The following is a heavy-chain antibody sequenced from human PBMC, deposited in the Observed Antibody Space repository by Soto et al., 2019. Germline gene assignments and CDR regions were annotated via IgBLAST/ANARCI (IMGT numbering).Heavy chain of an antibody. Sequence: QVQLVESGGGLVPPGGSLRLSCAGSGFTFGDSYMSWIRQAPGKGLEWLSYISPGSRYPAYADSVKGRFTISRDNSKNTFYLQMNSLSVEDTAVYYCAKTITTVGVSSTGRGALLDNWGQGILVSVSS. V-gene: IGHV3-11*06. CDR1: GFTFGDSY. CDR3: AKTITTVGVSSTGRGALLDN. J-gene: IGHJ4*02. CDR2: ISPGSRYP. D-gene: IGHD3-3*01.